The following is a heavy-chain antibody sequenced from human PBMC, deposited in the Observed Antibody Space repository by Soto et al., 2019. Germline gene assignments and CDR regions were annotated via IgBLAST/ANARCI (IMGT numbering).Heavy chain of an antibody. Sequence: SQTLSLTCAISGDSVSSNSAAWNWIRQSPSRGLEWLGRTYYRSKWYNDYAVSVKSRITINPDTSKNRFSLQLNSVTPEDTAVYYCARIRWLRGGYYYGMDVWGQGTTVTVS. CDR3: ARIRWLRGGYYYGMDV. CDR1: GDSVSSNSAA. D-gene: IGHD5-12*01. V-gene: IGHV6-1*01. J-gene: IGHJ6*02. CDR2: TYYRSKWYN.